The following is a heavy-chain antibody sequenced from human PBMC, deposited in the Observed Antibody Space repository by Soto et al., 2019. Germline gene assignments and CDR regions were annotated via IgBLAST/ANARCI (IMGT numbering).Heavy chain of an antibody. CDR3: ASAPRTYYDTLAYFDY. CDR2: TWDDGRTQ. V-gene: IGHV3-33*01. Sequence: QAQLVESGGGVVPPGTSLRLSCAASGFTFSNHAMHWVRQAPGKGLEWVAMTWDDGRTQYYADSVKGRFTVSRDNSKMTLYRPMNTLRADDTAVYYCASAPRTYYDTLAYFDYWGQGTLVTVSS. J-gene: IGHJ4*02. CDR1: GFTFSNHA. D-gene: IGHD3-9*01.